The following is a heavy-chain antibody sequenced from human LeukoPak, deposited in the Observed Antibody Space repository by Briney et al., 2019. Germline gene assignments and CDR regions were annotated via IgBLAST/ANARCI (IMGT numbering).Heavy chain of an antibody. Sequence: SETLSLTCTVSGGSISSYYWSWIRQPPGKGLEWIGYIYYSGSTNYNPSLKSRVTISVDTSKNQFSLKLSPVTAADTAVYYCARHVADCSGGSCGQFDYRGQGTLVTVSS. J-gene: IGHJ4*02. CDR2: IYYSGST. CDR1: GGSISSYY. V-gene: IGHV4-59*08. CDR3: ARHVADCSGGSCGQFDY. D-gene: IGHD2-15*01.